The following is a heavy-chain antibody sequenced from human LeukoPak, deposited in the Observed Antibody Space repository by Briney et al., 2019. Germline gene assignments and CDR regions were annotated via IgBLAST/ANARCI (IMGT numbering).Heavy chain of an antibody. V-gene: IGHV4-39*07. CDR2: IFYSGRA. D-gene: IGHD2-21*01. Sequence: SETLSLTCSVSGDSISSSSHYWGWIRQPPGKGLEWIGSIFYSGRAYYTPSLKSRVTMSLDTSKNQFSLRLTSVTAAGTAVYYCARQIAVVEPTDPNWFDSWGQGTLVTVSS. J-gene: IGHJ5*01. CDR1: GDSISSSSHY. CDR3: ARQIAVVEPTDPNWFDS.